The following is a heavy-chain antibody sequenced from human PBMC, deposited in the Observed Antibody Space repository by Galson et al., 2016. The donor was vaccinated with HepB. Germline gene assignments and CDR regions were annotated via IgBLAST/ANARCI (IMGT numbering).Heavy chain of an antibody. V-gene: IGHV3-15*01. Sequence: SLRLSCAASGFTFTNAWMHWVRQAPGKGLEWVGRIKDKLDGGSADYAAPVKGRFTISRDDATDMVFLQMHSLKTEDTAVYYCTTGMTTLTAEYFDFWGQGARVTVAS. D-gene: IGHD4-11*01. CDR3: TTGMTTLTAEYFDF. J-gene: IGHJ4*02. CDR1: GFTFTNAW. CDR2: IKDKLDGGSA.